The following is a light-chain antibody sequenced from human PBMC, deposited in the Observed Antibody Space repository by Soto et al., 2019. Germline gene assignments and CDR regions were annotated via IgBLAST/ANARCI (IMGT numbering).Light chain of an antibody. V-gene: IGKV1-5*01. CDR3: QQYNSYSPSWT. J-gene: IGKJ1*01. CDR1: QSISNW. Sequence: DIRMTQSPSTLSAFMGDRVTITCRASQSISNWLAWYQQKPGKAPKLLIYDASTLESGVPSRFSGSGSGTAFTLTISSLQSDDFATYYCQQYNSYSPSWTFGQGTKVEIK. CDR2: DAS.